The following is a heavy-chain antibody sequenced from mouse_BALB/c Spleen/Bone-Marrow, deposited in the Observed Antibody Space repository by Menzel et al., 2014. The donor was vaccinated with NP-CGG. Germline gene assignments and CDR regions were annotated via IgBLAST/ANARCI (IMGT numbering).Heavy chain of an antibody. CDR1: GFNIKDTY. V-gene: IGHV14-3*02. J-gene: IGHJ3*01. CDR2: IDPANGNT. CDR3: ASYYYGRAWFAY. D-gene: IGHD1-1*01. Sequence: EVQVVESGAELVKPGASVKLSCTASGFNIKDTYMHWVKQRPEQGLEWIGRIDPANGNTKYDPKFQGKATITADTSSNXAYLQLSSLTSEDTAVYYCASYYYGRAWFAYWGQGTLVTVSA.